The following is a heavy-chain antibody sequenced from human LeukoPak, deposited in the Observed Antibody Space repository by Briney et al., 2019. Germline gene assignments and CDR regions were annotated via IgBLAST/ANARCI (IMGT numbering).Heavy chain of an antibody. D-gene: IGHD2-21*02. Sequence: PGGSLRLSCAASGFTFSSYAMSWVRQALGKGLEWVSAISGSGGSTYYADSVKGRFTISRDNSKNTLYLQMNSLRAEDTAVYYCAKARIVVVTPGAFDIWGQGTMVTVSS. V-gene: IGHV3-23*01. CDR1: GFTFSSYA. J-gene: IGHJ3*02. CDR2: ISGSGGST. CDR3: AKARIVVVTPGAFDI.